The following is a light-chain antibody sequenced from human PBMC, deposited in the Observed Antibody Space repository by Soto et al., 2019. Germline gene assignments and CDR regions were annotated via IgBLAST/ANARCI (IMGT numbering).Light chain of an antibody. J-gene: IGKJ2*01. CDR2: VAS. V-gene: IGKV3-20*01. Sequence: EIVLTQSPGTLSLSPGERATLSCRASQSVSHNHLAWYQQKPGQAPRLFIYVASNRATAFPDRFSGSGSGTDFTLTISRLEPEDFAVYYCQDYGSSPYTFGQGTKLEIK. CDR3: QDYGSSPYT. CDR1: QSVSHNH.